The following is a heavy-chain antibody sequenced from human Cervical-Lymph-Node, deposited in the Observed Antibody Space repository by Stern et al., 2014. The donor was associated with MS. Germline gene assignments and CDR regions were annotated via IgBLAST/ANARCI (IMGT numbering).Heavy chain of an antibody. CDR1: GFNFNQFW. Sequence: EVQLVESGGGLVQPGGSLRLSCAASGFNFNQFWMTWVRQAPGKGLEWVANIKQDGSDKNYVDSVRGRFSISRDNAKNSLFLQMNSLRAEDTAVYYCVRESYGDDIWGQGTLVTVSS. D-gene: IGHD4-17*01. CDR3: VRESYGDDI. CDR2: IKQDGSDK. J-gene: IGHJ4*02. V-gene: IGHV3-7*01.